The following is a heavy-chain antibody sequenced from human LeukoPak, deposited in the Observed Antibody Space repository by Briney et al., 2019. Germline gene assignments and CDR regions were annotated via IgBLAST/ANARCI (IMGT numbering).Heavy chain of an antibody. CDR1: GGSISSGDYY. D-gene: IGHD2-15*01. J-gene: IGHJ4*02. CDR3: VRGHSGGSCQVDY. V-gene: IGHV4-30-4*01. Sequence: SETLSLTCTVSGGSISSGDYYWSWIRQPPGKGLEWIGYIYYSGSTYYNPSLKSRVTISVDTSENQFSLKLSSVTAADTAVYYCVRGHSGGSCQVDYWGQGTLVTVSS. CDR2: IYYSGST.